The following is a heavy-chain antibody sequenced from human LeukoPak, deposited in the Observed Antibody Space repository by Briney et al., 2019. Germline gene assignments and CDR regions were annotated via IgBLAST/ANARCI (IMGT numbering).Heavy chain of an antibody. CDR1: GFTISNYF. J-gene: IGHJ5*02. D-gene: IGHD6-13*01. V-gene: IGHV3-74*01. CDR2: INSDGSDI. CDR3: ARHIAAAAFDP. Sequence: GGSLRPSCAASGFTISNYFMHWVRQGPGKGLVWVSRINSDGSDINYADSVKGRFTISRDNAKNTLYLQMNSLRDEDTAVYYCARHIAAAAFDPWGQGTLVTVSS.